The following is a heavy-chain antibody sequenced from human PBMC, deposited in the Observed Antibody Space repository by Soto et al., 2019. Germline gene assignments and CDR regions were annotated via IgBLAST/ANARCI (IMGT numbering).Heavy chain of an antibody. CDR2: MNPNSGDT. D-gene: IGHD2-2*01. CDR1: GYPFTSND. Sequence: VQLVQSGAEVKKPGASVKVSCQASGYPFTSNDITWVRQAPGQGLEWMGWMNPNSGDTGYAQKFQGRVNMTRNTSISTAYMELSSLTSEDTAVYYCARDSTSPDYWGQGTLVTVSS. V-gene: IGHV1-8*01. J-gene: IGHJ4*02. CDR3: ARDSTSPDY.